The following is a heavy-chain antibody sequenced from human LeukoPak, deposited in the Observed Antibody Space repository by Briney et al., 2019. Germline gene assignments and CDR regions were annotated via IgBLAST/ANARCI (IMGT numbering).Heavy chain of an antibody. CDR3: ASPLTCYDSSAFDI. V-gene: IGHV1-18*01. D-gene: IGHD3-22*01. J-gene: IGHJ3*02. Sequence: GASVKVSCKASGYTFTSYGISWVRQAPGQGLEWMGWISAYNGNTNYAQKLQGRVTMTTGTSTSTAYMELRSLRSDGTAVYYCASPLTCYDSSAFDIWGQGTMVTVSS. CDR1: GYTFTSYG. CDR2: ISAYNGNT.